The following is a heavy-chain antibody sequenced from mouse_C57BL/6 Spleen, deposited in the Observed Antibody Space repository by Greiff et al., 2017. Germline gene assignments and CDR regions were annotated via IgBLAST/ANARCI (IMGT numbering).Heavy chain of an antibody. CDR2: INPNNGGT. Sequence: EVKLQQSGPELVKPGASVKISCKASGYTFTDYYMNWVKQSHGKSLEWIGDINPNNGGTSYNQKFKGKATLTVDKSSSTAYMELRSLTSEDSAVYYCARYGITGAWFAYWGQGTLVTVSA. CDR1: GYTFTDYY. V-gene: IGHV1-26*01. D-gene: IGHD4-1*01. J-gene: IGHJ3*01. CDR3: ARYGITGAWFAY.